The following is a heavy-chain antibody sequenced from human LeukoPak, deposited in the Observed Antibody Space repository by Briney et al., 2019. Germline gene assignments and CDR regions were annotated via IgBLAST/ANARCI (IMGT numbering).Heavy chain of an antibody. J-gene: IGHJ5*02. V-gene: IGHV4-39*01. CDR1: GGSVSSGTYY. CDR3: ASRDPMWFRFYP. D-gene: IGHD2-21*01. CDR2: IYYSGST. Sequence: SETLSLTCTVSGGSVSSGTYYWAWIRQPPGKGLEWIGSIYYSGSTKYNPSLKSRVTISEDTSKNQFSLKLSSVTAADTAVYYCASRDPMWFRFYPWGQGTLVTVSS.